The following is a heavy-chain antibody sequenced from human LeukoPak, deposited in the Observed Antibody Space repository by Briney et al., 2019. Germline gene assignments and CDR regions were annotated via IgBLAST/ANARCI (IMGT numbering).Heavy chain of an antibody. V-gene: IGHV3-48*04. D-gene: IGHD3-22*01. CDR3: VLGGYDSPYLGFDY. CDR1: GFTFSTYN. J-gene: IGHJ4*02. CDR2: ITSNINTI. Sequence: TGGSLRLSCAASGFTFSTYNMNWVRQAPGKGLEWLAYITSNINTIYYADSVKGRFTTSRDNAKNSLYLQMNSLRAEDTAVYYCVLGGYDSPYLGFDYWGQGTLVTVSS.